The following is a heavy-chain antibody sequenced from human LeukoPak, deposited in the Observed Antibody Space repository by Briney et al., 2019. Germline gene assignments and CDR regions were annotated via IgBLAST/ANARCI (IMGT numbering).Heavy chain of an antibody. J-gene: IGHJ4*02. CDR1: GFTVSSNY. D-gene: IGHD3-22*01. V-gene: IGHV3-53*01. CDR2: IYSGGST. CDR3: AREGQDSSGYKHFDY. Sequence: AGGSLRLCCAASGFTVSSNYMSWVRQAPGKGLEWVSVIYSGGSTYYADSVKGRFTISRDNSKNTLYLQMNSLRAEDTAVYYCAREGQDSSGYKHFDYWGQGTLVTVSS.